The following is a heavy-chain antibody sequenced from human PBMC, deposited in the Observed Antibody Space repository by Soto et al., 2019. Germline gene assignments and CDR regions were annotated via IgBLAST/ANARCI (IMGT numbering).Heavy chain of an antibody. CDR1: GFSFGASW. J-gene: IGHJ4*02. CDR3: VRDSFDRAIDY. D-gene: IGHD3-10*01. V-gene: IGHV3-7*01. Sequence: EVQLMESGGGLVQPGGSLRLSCAASGFSFGASWMAWVRQAPGKGLEWVADIKQGGSEKKYVDSVNGRVTISRDNAKNSLYRKMNSLGAEDTAVYYCVRDSFDRAIDYWGLGNLVTVSS. CDR2: IKQGGSEK.